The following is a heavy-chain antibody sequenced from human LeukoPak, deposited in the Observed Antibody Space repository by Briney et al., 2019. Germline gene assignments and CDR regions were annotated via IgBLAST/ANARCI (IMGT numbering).Heavy chain of an antibody. CDR1: GGSISSGGYY. V-gene: IGHV4-31*03. CDR3: AREDRDGGSAFGI. Sequence: SETLSLTCTVSGGSISSGGYYWSWIRQHPGKGLEWIGYIYYSGSTYYNPSLKSRVTISVDTSKNQFSLKLSSVTAADTAVYYCAREDRDGGSAFGIWGQGTMVTVSS. J-gene: IGHJ3*02. CDR2: IYYSGST. D-gene: IGHD3-16*01.